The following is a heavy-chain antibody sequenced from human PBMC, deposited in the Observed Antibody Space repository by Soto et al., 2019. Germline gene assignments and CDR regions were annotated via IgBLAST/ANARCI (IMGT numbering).Heavy chain of an antibody. D-gene: IGHD6-13*01. J-gene: IGHJ6*02. CDR3: AKDLHSSSWYYYYGMDV. Sequence: GGSLRLCCAASGFTFSSYAMSWVRQAPGKGLEWVSAISGSGGSTYYADSVKGRFTISRDNSKNTLYLQMNSLRAEDTAVYYCAKDLHSSSWYYYYGMDVWGQGTTVTVSS. V-gene: IGHV3-23*01. CDR2: ISGSGGST. CDR1: GFTFSSYA.